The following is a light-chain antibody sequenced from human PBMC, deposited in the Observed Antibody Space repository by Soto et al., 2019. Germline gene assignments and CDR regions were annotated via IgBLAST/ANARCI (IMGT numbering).Light chain of an antibody. CDR2: GAS. Sequence: EIVLTQSPGTLSLSPGERATLSCRAIQSVSSSFLAGYQQKPGQAPRLLIYGASSRATGIPDRFSGSGSGTDFTLTISRLEPEDFAVYYCQQYGSSPRTFGQGTKVEIK. CDR1: QSVSSSF. J-gene: IGKJ1*01. CDR3: QQYGSSPRT. V-gene: IGKV3-20*01.